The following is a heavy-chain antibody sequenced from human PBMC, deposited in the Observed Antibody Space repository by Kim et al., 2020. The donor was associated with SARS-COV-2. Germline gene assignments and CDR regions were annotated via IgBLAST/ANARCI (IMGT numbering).Heavy chain of an antibody. Sequence: SETLSLTCTVSGGSISSYYWSWIRQPPGKGLEWIGYIYYSGSTNYNPSLKSRVTISVDTSKNQFSLKLSSVTAADTAVYYCARGGYGSGSYYPNYYYYGMDVWGQGTTVTVSS. CDR2: IYYSGST. V-gene: IGHV4-59*01. J-gene: IGHJ6*02. CDR1: GGSISSYY. D-gene: IGHD3-10*01. CDR3: ARGGYGSGSYYPNYYYYGMDV.